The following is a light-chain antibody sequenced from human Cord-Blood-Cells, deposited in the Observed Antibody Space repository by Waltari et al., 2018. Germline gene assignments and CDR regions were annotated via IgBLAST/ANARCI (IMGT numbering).Light chain of an antibody. CDR2: SIN. J-gene: IGLJ3*02. CDR3: VLYMGSGIWV. CDR1: SGPVSTSYY. V-gene: IGLV8-61*01. Sequence: QTVVTQEPSFSVSPGGTVTLTCGLSSGPVSTSYYPRWYQQTPGQAPRTLIYSINTRSSGVPDRFSGSILGNKAALTITGAQADDESDYYCVLYMGSGIWVFGGGTKLTVL.